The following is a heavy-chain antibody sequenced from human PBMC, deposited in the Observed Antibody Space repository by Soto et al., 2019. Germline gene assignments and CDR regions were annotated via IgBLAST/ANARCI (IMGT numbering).Heavy chain of an antibody. CDR1: GGSISSYY. CDR2: FYTSGST. J-gene: IGHJ4*01. CDR3: ATVSSSCRSSRVGSVWYL. Sequence: ETLSLTCTVSGGSISSYYWSWVRQPAGKGLEWIGRFYTSGSTNYNPSLQSRVTMSVDTSKNQFSLKLSSVTAADTAVYYCATVSSSCRSSRVGSVWYLWSQGTLVTVSS. V-gene: IGHV4-4*07. D-gene: IGHD2-15*01.